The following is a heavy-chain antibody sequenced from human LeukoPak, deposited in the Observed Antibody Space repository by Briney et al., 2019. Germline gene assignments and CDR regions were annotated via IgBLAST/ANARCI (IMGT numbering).Heavy chain of an antibody. Sequence: PGGSLRPSCAASGFTFSSYAMHWVRQAPGKGLEWVAFIQYDGSNKNYADSVKGRFTISRDYSKNTLYLQMNSLRAEDTAVYYCAKTGGDSVLYYYYMDVWGKGTTVTVSS. D-gene: IGHD3-10*01. J-gene: IGHJ6*03. V-gene: IGHV3-30*02. CDR3: AKTGGDSVLYYYYMDV. CDR1: GFTFSSYA. CDR2: IQYDGSNK.